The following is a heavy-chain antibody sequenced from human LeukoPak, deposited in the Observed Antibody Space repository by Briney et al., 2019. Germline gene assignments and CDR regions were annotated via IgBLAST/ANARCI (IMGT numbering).Heavy chain of an antibody. Sequence: KTGGSLRLSCAASGFTFSSYSMNWVRQAPGKGLEWVSSISSSSSYIYYPDSVKGRFTISRDNAKNSLYLQMNSLRAEDTAVYYCARVIGYDNYWGQGTLVTVSS. J-gene: IGHJ4*02. D-gene: IGHD5-12*01. CDR3: ARVIGYDNY. CDR2: ISSSSSYI. V-gene: IGHV3-21*01. CDR1: GFTFSSYS.